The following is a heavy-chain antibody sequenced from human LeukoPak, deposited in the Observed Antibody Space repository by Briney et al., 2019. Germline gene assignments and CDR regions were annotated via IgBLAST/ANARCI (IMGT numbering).Heavy chain of an antibody. Sequence: GGSLRLSCAASGFTFSDYDMTWIRQAPGTGLEWVSYITGSSSSKYYADSVKGRFTISRDNAKNSLYLQMNSLGAEDTAVYYCARPTTSGWYPHWGQGTMVTVSS. V-gene: IGHV3-48*01. CDR2: ITGSSSSK. CDR1: GFTFSDYD. D-gene: IGHD6-19*01. CDR3: ARPTTSGWYPH. J-gene: IGHJ3*01.